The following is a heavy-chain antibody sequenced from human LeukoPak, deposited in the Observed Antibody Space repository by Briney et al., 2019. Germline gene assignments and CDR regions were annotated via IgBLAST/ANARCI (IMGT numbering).Heavy chain of an antibody. CDR2: INPNSGGT. CDR1: GYTFTGYY. CDR3: ARASFWESPINWFDP. J-gene: IGHJ5*02. D-gene: IGHD3-16*01. Sequence: ASVKVSCKASGYTFTGYYMHWVRQAPGQGLEWLGWINPNSGGTNYAQKFQGRVTMTRDRSISTVYMELSGLTSDDTAMYYCARASFWESPINWFDPWGQGTLVTVSS. V-gene: IGHV1-2*02.